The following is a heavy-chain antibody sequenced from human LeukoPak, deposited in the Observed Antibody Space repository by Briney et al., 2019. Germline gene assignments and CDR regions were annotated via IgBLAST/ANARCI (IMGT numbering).Heavy chain of an antibody. CDR2: ISPMYDTA. CDR3: ARAPRVYCSRGTSCTKLDS. V-gene: IGHV1-69*06. D-gene: IGHD2-8*01. J-gene: IGHJ4*02. CDR1: EGTFSSYA. Sequence: SVKVSCKASEGTFSSYAITWVRQAPGQGLQWIGRISPMYDTANYAQQFQGRVTITADKSTSTAYMELRSLRSEDTAMYYCARAPRVYCSRGTSCTKLDSWGQGTLVTVSS.